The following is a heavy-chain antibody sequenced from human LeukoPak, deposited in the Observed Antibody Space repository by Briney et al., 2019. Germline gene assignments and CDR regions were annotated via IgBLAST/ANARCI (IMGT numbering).Heavy chain of an antibody. J-gene: IGHJ5*02. CDR3: SRAGFGESSKP. CDR1: GFTFSSYS. V-gene: IGHV3-48*02. CDR2: ISRGSTTI. D-gene: IGHD3-10*01. Sequence: GGSLRLSCAASGFTFSSYSMNWVRQAPGKGLEWVSHISRGSTTIFYADSVKGRFTISKDDAKNSLFLQMNSLSDEDTAVYYCSRAGFGESSKPWGQGTLVTVSS.